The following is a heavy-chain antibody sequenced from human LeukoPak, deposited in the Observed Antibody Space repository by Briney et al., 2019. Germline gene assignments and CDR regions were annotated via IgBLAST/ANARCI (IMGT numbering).Heavy chain of an antibody. CDR1: GFTFSSYS. V-gene: IGHV3-21*01. J-gene: IGHJ4*02. Sequence: GGSLRLSCAASGFTFSSYSMNWVRQAPGKGLEWVSSISSSSSYIYYADSVKGRFTISRDNVKNSLYLQMNSLRAEDTAVYYCARAEGLAARDYWGQGTLVTVSS. CDR2: ISSSSSYI. CDR3: ARAEGLAARDY. D-gene: IGHD6-6*01.